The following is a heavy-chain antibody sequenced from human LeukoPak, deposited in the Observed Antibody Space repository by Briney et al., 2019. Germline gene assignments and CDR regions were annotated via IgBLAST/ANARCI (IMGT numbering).Heavy chain of an antibody. V-gene: IGHV3-23*01. Sequence: CGSLTVSRATSGFTLSSYAKDWVRQAPGKGLEWVSTITGGGGRTYYAASVKGRLIIFRDNSKNTLYLQMNSLRDDDTAVYYCATPRQNYFDSPFHHWGQGILVTASS. CDR3: ATPRQNYFDSPFHH. D-gene: IGHD3-22*01. J-gene: IGHJ1*01. CDR1: GFTLSSYA. CDR2: ITGGGGRT.